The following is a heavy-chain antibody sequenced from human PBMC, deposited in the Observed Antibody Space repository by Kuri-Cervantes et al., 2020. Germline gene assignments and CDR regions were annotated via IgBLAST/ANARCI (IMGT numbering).Heavy chain of an antibody. CDR3: ARVPTLGIAARRGRSGVDY. J-gene: IGHJ4*02. Sequence: ASVKVSCKASGYTFTSYGISWVRQAPGQGLEWMGWISAYNGDTNYAQKLQGRVTMTTDTSTSTACMELRSLRSENTAVYYCARVPTLGIAARRGRSGVDYWGQGTLVTVSS. V-gene: IGHV1-18*01. CDR2: ISAYNGDT. D-gene: IGHD6-6*01. CDR1: GYTFTSYG.